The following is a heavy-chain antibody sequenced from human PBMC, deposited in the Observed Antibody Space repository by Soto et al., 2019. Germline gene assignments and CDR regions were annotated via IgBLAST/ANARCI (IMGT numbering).Heavy chain of an antibody. CDR2: IYDSGST. CDR3: ARCPIDHNWFDP. J-gene: IGHJ5*02. D-gene: IGHD3-9*01. Sequence: SENLSLTCSVSGSAITTYYWSWLRQSPGKGLEWIGHIYDSGSTTYNPSLKSRVTISVDTSNKQFSLRLSAVTAADTAVYYCARCPIDHNWFDPWGQGTLVTVSS. V-gene: IGHV4-59*01. CDR1: GSAITTYY.